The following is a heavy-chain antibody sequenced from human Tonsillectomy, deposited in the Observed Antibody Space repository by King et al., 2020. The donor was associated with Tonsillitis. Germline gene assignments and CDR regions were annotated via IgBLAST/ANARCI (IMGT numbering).Heavy chain of an antibody. Sequence: TLKESGPTLVKPTQTLTLTCTFSGFSLSTSGVGVGWIRQPPGKALEWLALIYWDDDKRYSPSLKSRLTITKDTSKNQVVLTMTNMDPVDTATYYCAHRRGYSGYDPLSTAYRNPGWFDPWGQGTLVTVSS. CDR3: AHRRGYSGYDPLSTAYRNPGWFDP. J-gene: IGHJ5*02. CDR1: GFSLSTSGVG. V-gene: IGHV2-5*02. D-gene: IGHD5-12*01. CDR2: IYWDDDK.